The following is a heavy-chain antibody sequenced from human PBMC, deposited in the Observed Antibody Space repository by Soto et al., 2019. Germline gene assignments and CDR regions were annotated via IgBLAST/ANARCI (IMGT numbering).Heavy chain of an antibody. V-gene: IGHV3-23*01. J-gene: IGHJ6*02. CDR3: VKGQSSSWSQTGGMDV. CDR2: IDDSGVST. D-gene: IGHD6-13*01. Sequence: EVQLLESGGGLVQPGGSLRLSCAASGFTFSTYAMSWVRQDPGKGLEWVSGIDDSGVSTYYADSVKGRLTISRDNSKNTLYLQMGSLRAEDTAVYYCVKGQSSSWSQTGGMDVWGQGTTVTVSS. CDR1: GFTFSTYA.